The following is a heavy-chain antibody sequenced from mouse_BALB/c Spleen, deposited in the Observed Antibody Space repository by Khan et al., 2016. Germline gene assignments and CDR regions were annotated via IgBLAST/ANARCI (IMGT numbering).Heavy chain of an antibody. V-gene: IGHV14-3*02. J-gene: IGHJ3*01. D-gene: IGHD2-4*01. Sequence: VQLQQSGAELVKPGASVKLSCTASGFNIKDTYMHWVKQRPEQGLEWIGRIDPANGHTTYDPKFQGQATITADTSSNTAYLQLSSLTSEDTAVDDCCRSPDDYDVGFAYWGQGTLVTVSA. CDR2: IDPANGHT. CDR3: CRSPDDYDVGFAY. CDR1: GFNIKDTY.